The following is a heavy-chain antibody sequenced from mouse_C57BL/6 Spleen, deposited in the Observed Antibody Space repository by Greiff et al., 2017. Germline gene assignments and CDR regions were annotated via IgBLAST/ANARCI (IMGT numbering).Heavy chain of an antibody. V-gene: IGHV1-15*01. CDR1: GYTFTDYE. D-gene: IGHD1-1*01. Sequence: VKLVESGAELVRPGASVTLSCKASGYTFTDYEMHWVKQTPVHGLEWIGAIDPETGGTAYNQKFKGKAILTADKSSSTAYMELRSLTSEDSAVYYCTRHYYGSSPFAYWGQGTLVTVSA. J-gene: IGHJ3*01. CDR2: IDPETGGT. CDR3: TRHYYGSSPFAY.